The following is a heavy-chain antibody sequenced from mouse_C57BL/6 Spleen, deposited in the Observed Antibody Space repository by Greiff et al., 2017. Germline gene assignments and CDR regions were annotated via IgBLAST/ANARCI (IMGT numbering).Heavy chain of an antibody. CDR1: GYTFTSYW. V-gene: IGHV1-59*01. D-gene: IGHD1-1*02. CDR2: IDPSDSYT. Sequence: QVQLQQPGAELVRPGTSVKLSCKASGYTFTSYWMHWVKQRPGQGLEWIGMIDPSDSYTNYNQKFKGKATLTVDTSSSTAYMQLSSLTSEDSAVYYGARSVGYYAMDYWGQGTSVTVSS. CDR3: ARSVGYYAMDY. J-gene: IGHJ4*01.